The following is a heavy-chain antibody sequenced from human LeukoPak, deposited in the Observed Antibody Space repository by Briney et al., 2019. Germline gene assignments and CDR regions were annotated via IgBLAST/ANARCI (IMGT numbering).Heavy chain of an antibody. V-gene: IGHV4-39*01. CDR1: GGSISSSSYY. CDR3: ARWKLWFGELWGGDFDY. J-gene: IGHJ4*02. Sequence: SETLSLTCTVSGGSISSSSYYWGWIRQPPGKGLEWIGSIYSSGSTYYNPSLKGRVTIYVDTSRNQFSLNLTSVTAADTAVYYCARWKLWFGELWGGDFDYWGQGTLVTVSS. D-gene: IGHD3-10*01. CDR2: IYSSGST.